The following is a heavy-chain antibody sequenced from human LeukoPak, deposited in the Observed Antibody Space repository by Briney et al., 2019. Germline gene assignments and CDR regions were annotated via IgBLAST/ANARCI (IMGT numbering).Heavy chain of an antibody. Sequence: GGSLRLSCAASGFAFSNYAMSWVRQAPGKGLVWVSRIASDGSSTTYADSVKGRFSISRDNAKNTLYLQMNSLRVEDTAVYYCARGRPHGNDYWGQGTLVTVSS. J-gene: IGHJ4*02. CDR1: GFAFSNYA. CDR3: ARGRPHGNDY. CDR2: IASDGSST. V-gene: IGHV3-74*01. D-gene: IGHD4-23*01.